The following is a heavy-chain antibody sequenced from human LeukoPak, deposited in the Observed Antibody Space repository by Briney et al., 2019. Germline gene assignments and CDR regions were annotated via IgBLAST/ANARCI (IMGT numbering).Heavy chain of an antibody. CDR1: GFTFSSYA. CDR3: AKAIVVVITPFDY. J-gene: IGHJ4*02. V-gene: IGHV3-23*01. CDR2: ISGSGGST. Sequence: PGGSLRLSCAASGFTFSSYAMSWVRQAPGRGLEWVSAISGSGGSTYYADSVKGRFTISRDNPKNTLYLQMNSLRAEDTAVYYCAKAIVVVITPFDYWGQGTLVTVSS. D-gene: IGHD3-22*01.